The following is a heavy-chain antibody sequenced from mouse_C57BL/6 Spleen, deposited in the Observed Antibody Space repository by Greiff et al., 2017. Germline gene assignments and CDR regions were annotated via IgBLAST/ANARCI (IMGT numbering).Heavy chain of an antibody. CDR3: ARWGYDYDFFDY. D-gene: IGHD2-4*01. V-gene: IGHV1-64*01. CDR2: IHPNSGST. CDR1: GYTFTSYW. Sequence: QVQLKQPGAELVKPGASVKLSCKASGYTFTSYWMHWVKQRPGQGLEWIGMIHPNSGSTNYNEKFKSKATLTVDKSSSTAYMQLSSLTSEDSAVYYCARWGYDYDFFDYWGQGTTLTVSS. J-gene: IGHJ2*01.